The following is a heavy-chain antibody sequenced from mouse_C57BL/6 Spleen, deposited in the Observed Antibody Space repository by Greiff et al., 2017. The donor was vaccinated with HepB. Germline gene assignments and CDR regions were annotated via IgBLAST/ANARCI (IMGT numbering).Heavy chain of an antibody. J-gene: IGHJ4*01. D-gene: IGHD4-1*01. V-gene: IGHV1-82*01. CDR1: GYAFSSSW. Sequence: VQLQQSGPELVKPGASVKISCKASGYAFSSSWMNWVKQRPGQGLEWIGRIYPGDGDTNYNGKFKGKATLTADKSSSTAYMQLSSLTSEDSAVYFCARSGANWDQNYAMDYWGQGTSVTVSS. CDR2: IYPGDGDT. CDR3: ARSGANWDQNYAMDY.